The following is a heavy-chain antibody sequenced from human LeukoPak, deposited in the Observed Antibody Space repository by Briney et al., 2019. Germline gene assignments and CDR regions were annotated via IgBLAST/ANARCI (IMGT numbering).Heavy chain of an antibody. CDR1: GFTFTNYP. CDR2: VSGSGGST. D-gene: IGHD5-12*01. CDR3: ARKLSGYAPFDC. Sequence: GGSLRLSCAASGFTFTNYPMIWVRQAPGRGLTWVSGVSGSGGSTYYADSVKGRFTISRDNPRSTLYLQMSSLRAEDTAVYYCARKLSGYAPFDCWGQGTLVTVSS. V-gene: IGHV3-23*01. J-gene: IGHJ4*02.